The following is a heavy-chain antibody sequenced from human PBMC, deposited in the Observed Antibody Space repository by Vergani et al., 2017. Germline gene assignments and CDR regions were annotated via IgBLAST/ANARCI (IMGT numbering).Heavy chain of an antibody. J-gene: IGHJ4*02. D-gene: IGHD3-22*01. Sequence: EVQLLESGGGLVQPGGSLRLSCAASGFTFNSYAMTWVRQAPGKGLEWVSTFSGSGGSPYYAYSVKGRFTISRDNSKNTLYLQMNSLRAEDTAVYYCARTAMAHYYDSSGYPIDYWGQGTLVTVSS. CDR1: GFTFNSYA. CDR3: ARTAMAHYYDSSGYPIDY. CDR2: FSGSGGSP. V-gene: IGHV3-23*01.